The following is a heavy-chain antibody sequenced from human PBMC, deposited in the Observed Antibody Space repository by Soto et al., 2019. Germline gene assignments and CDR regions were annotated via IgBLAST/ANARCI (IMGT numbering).Heavy chain of an antibody. CDR2: IKQDGSEK. D-gene: IGHD5-12*01. V-gene: IGHV3-7*01. CDR1: GFTFSSYW. J-gene: IGHJ4*02. CDR3: AREYSGYDLFDY. Sequence: GGSLRLSCAASGFTFSSYWMSWVRQAPGKGREWVANIKQDGSEKYYVDSVKGRFTIARDNAKNSLYLQMNSLRAEDTAVYCCAREYSGYDLFDYWGQGTLVTVSS.